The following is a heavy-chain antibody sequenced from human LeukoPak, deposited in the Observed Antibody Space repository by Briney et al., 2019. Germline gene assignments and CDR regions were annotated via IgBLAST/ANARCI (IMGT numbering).Heavy chain of an antibody. J-gene: IGHJ4*02. CDR1: GGSFSGFY. Sequence: SESLSLTCAVYGGSFSGFYWGWIRQPPGKGLGWGGGIKHCGRPHYNPSLKSRVTISVDTSKNQFSLKLSSVTAADTAVYYCARGPPRNYYGSGSYYTRNTRYYFDYWGQGTLVTVSS. CDR2: IKHCGRP. D-gene: IGHD3-10*01. V-gene: IGHV4-34*01. CDR3: ARGPPRNYYGSGSYYTRNTRYYFDY.